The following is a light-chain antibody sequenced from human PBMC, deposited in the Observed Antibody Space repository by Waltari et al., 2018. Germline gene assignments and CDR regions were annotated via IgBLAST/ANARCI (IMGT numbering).Light chain of an antibody. Sequence: EIVLTQSPGTLSLSPGERATLSCRASESVKVNYLVGYQQRPGQAPRVLTYGSSKRATGIPDRFSGSGSGRDFTLTISRLEPEDFAMYYCQHYDGSPYTFGPGTKLEIK. CDR2: GSS. J-gene: IGKJ3*01. CDR3: QHYDGSPYT. CDR1: ESVKVNY. V-gene: IGKV3-20*01.